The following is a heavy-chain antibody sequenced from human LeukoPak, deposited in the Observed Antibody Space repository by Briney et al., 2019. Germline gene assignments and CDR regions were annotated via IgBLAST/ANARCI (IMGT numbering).Heavy chain of an antibody. V-gene: IGHV3-21*01. J-gene: IGHJ6*02. D-gene: IGHD6-19*01. CDR2: ISSSSSYI. CDR3: ARESGNGYSSGWYPYYYYGMDV. Sequence: PGGSLRLSCAASGFTFTTYSMNWVRQAPGKGLEWVSAISSSSSYIYYADSVKGRFTISRDNSKNTLYLQMNSLRAEDTAVYYCARESGNGYSSGWYPYYYYGMDVWGQGTTVTVSS. CDR1: GFTFTTYS.